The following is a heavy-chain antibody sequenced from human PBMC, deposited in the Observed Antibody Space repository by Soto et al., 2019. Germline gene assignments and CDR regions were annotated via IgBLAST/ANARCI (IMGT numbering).Heavy chain of an antibody. CDR3: ARDRGRLRYFDWLTDYYYGMAV. J-gene: IGHJ6*02. Sequence: SVKVSCKASGGTFSSYAISWVRQAPGQGLEWMGGIIPIFGTANYAQKFQGRVTITADESTSTAYMELSSLRSEDTAVYYCARDRGRLRYFDWLTDYYYGMAVWGQGTTVTVSS. CDR1: GGTFSSYA. V-gene: IGHV1-69*13. D-gene: IGHD3-9*01. CDR2: IIPIFGTA.